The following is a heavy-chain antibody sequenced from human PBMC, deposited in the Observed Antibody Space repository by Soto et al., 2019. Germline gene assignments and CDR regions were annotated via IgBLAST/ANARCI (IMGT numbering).Heavy chain of an antibody. V-gene: IGHV3-53*01. CDR1: GLSVSSNY. D-gene: IGHD1-7*01. Sequence: GSLRLSCAAAGLSVSSNYMSWVRQAPGKGLGWVSVIYSGGSTYYADSVKGRFTISRDNSKNTLYLQMNSLRAEDTAVYYCARGGMLVSLITGTTAFDPWGQGTLVTVPS. J-gene: IGHJ5*02. CDR2: IYSGGST. CDR3: ARGGMLVSLITGTTAFDP.